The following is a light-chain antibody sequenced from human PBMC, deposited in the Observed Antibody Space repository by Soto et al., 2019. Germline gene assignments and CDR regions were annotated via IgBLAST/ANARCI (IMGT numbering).Light chain of an antibody. J-gene: IGLJ1*01. Sequence: QSALTQPASVSGSPGQSITISCTGTSSEIGNHPYVSWYQQHPGKAPKLIIYDVTNRPSGVSNLFSGSKSGNTASLTISGLQAEDEADYYCCSYTSTTTLEVFGSGTKLTVL. CDR1: SSEIGNHPY. CDR2: DVT. V-gene: IGLV2-14*03. CDR3: CSYTSTTTLEV.